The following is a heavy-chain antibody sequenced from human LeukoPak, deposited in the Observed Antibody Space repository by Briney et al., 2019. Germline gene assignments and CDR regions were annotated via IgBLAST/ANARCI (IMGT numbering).Heavy chain of an antibody. Sequence: PSETLSLTCTVSGGSISSSSYYWGWIRQPPGKGLEWIGSIYYSGSTYYNPSLKSRVTISVDTSKNQFSLKLSSVTAADTAVYYCAREPGGSGSRGLDYWGQGTLVTVSS. CDR1: GGSISSSSYY. CDR3: AREPGGSGSRGLDY. CDR2: IYYSGST. V-gene: IGHV4-39*07. D-gene: IGHD3-10*01. J-gene: IGHJ4*02.